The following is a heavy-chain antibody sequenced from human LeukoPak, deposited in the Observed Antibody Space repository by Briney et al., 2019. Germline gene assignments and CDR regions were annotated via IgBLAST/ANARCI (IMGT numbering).Heavy chain of an antibody. CDR3: ASAGYYYDSSGYYSAFHY. V-gene: IGHV4-59*01. Sequence: PSETLSLTCTVSSGSISSYYWSWIRQPPGKGLEWIGYIYYSGSTSYNPSLKSRVTISVDTSKNQFSLKLSSVTAADTAVYYCASAGYYYDSSGYYSAFHYWGQGTLVTASS. D-gene: IGHD3-22*01. J-gene: IGHJ4*02. CDR2: IYYSGST. CDR1: SGSISSYY.